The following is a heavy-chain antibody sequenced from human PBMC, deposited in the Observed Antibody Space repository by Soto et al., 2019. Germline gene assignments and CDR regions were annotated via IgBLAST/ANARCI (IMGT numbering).Heavy chain of an antibody. V-gene: IGHV3-30*18. CDR3: AKDRDHEAFDI. CDR2: ISYDGSNK. Sequence: QVQLVESGGGVVQPGRSLRLSCAASGFTFSSYGMHWVRQAPGKGLEWVAVISYDGSNKYYADSVKGRFTISRDNSKNTLYLQMNSLRAEDTAVYYSAKDRDHEAFDIWGQGTMVTVSS. CDR1: GFTFSSYG. J-gene: IGHJ3*02.